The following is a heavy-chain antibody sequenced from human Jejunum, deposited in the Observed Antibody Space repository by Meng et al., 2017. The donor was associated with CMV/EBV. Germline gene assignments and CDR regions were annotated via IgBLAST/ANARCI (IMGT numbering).Heavy chain of an antibody. CDR3: AKATDFAS. V-gene: IGHV3-23*01. J-gene: IGHJ4*02. CDR1: GFTFNTSH. CDR2: IRADDGST. Sequence: RLACAASGFTFNTSHMNWVRQAPGKGLEWVSGIRADDGSTFYAASVRGRFTISRDNSKNTLYLQMHSLRAEDTALYYCAKATDFASWGQGTLVTVSS. D-gene: IGHD2-21*01.